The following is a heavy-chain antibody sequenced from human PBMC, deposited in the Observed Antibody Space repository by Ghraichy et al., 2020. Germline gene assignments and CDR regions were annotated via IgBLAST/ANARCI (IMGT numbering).Heavy chain of an antibody. CDR1: GYSFTSYW. D-gene: IGHD2-21*02. J-gene: IGHJ6*02. CDR2: IYPGDSDT. CDR3: ARSSIVVVTAIPPYYYGMDV. Sequence: GESLNISCKGSGYSFTSYWIGWVRQMPGKGLEWMGSIYPGDSDTRYSPSFQGQVTISADKSISTAYLQWSSLKASDTAMYYCARSSIVVVTAIPPYYYGMDVWRQGTTVTVSS. V-gene: IGHV5-51*01.